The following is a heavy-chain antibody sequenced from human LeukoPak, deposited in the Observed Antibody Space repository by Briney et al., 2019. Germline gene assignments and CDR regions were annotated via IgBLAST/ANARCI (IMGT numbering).Heavy chain of an antibody. V-gene: IGHV3-23*01. CDR3: AKAIPMYYDFWSGPSDY. CDR2: ISGSGGST. Sequence: GGSLRLSCAASGFTFSSYAMSWVRQAAGKGLEWVSAISGSGGSTYYADSVKGRFTISRDNSKNTLYLQMNSLRAEDTAVYYCAKAIPMYYDFWSGPSDYWGQGTLVTVSS. CDR1: GFTFSSYA. J-gene: IGHJ4*02. D-gene: IGHD3-3*01.